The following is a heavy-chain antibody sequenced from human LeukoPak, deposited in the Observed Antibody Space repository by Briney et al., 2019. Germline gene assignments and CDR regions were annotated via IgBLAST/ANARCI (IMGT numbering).Heavy chain of an antibody. V-gene: IGHV3-30*03. D-gene: IGHD1-14*01. CDR3: ARVTTSTKYYSGMDV. J-gene: IGHJ6*02. CDR1: GFTFSTYV. CDR2: ISYDGNSK. Sequence: GGSLRLSCAGSGFTFSTYVIHWVRQTPGKGLEWAALISYDGNSKYYADSVKGRSTISRDNSKNTVYLQMDSLRAEDTAVYYCARVTTSTKYYSGMDVWGQGTTVAVSS.